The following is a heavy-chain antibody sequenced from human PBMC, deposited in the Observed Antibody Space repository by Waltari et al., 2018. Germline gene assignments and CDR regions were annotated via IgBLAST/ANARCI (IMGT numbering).Heavy chain of an antibody. CDR1: GGSISSSSYY. V-gene: IGHV4-39*01. Sequence: QLQLQESGPGLVKPSETLSLTCTVSGGSISSSSYYWSWIRQPPGKGLEWIGSIYYSGSTYYNPSLKSRVTISVDTSKNQFSLKLSSVTAADTAVYYCVTLGIAAAGPGVYWGQGTLVTVSS. CDR2: IYYSGST. J-gene: IGHJ4*02. CDR3: VTLGIAAAGPGVY. D-gene: IGHD6-13*01.